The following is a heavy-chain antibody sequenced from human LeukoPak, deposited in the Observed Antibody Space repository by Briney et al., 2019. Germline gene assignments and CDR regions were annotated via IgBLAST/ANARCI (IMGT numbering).Heavy chain of an antibody. D-gene: IGHD6-6*01. J-gene: IGHJ3*02. V-gene: IGHV1-2*02. CDR3: ARVGAAPVHRAFDI. CDR2: INPNSGGT. CDR1: GYTFTAYY. Sequence: ASVKVSCKTSGYTFTAYYMHWVRQAPGQGLEWMGWINPNSGGTNYAQEFQGRVTMTRDTSISTAYMELSRLRSDDTAVYYCARVGAAPVHRAFDIWGQGTMVTVSS.